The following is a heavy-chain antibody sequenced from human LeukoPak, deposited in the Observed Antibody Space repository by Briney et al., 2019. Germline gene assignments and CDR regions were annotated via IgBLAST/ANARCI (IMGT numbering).Heavy chain of an antibody. D-gene: IGHD1-26*01. CDR3: AKGEVGATPGAFDY. J-gene: IGHJ4*02. CDR2: IGWNSGSI. CDR1: GFTFDDYA. V-gene: IGHV3-9*01. Sequence: GRSLRLSCAASGFTFDDYAMHWVRQAPGKGLEWVSGIGWNSGSIGYADSVKGRFTISRDNAKNSLYLQMNSLRAEDTALYYCAKGEVGATPGAFDYWGQGTLVTVSS.